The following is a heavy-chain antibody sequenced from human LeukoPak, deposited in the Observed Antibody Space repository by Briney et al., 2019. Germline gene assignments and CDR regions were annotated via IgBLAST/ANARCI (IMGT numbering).Heavy chain of an antibody. D-gene: IGHD4-17*01. CDR3: APPHDYGDYGAENAFDI. V-gene: IGHV3-11*01. J-gene: IGHJ3*02. CDR2: ISSSGSTI. CDR1: GFTFSDYY. Sequence: PGGSLRLSCAASGFTFSDYYMSWIRQAPGKGLEWVSYISSSGSTIYYADSVKGRFTISRDNAKNSLYLQMNSLRADDTAVYYCAPPHDYGDYGAENAFDIWGQGTMVTVSS.